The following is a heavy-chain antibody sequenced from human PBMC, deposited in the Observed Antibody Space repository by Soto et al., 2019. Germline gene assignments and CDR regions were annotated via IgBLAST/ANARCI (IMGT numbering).Heavy chain of an antibody. V-gene: IGHV3-73*01. CDR1: GFTFSGSA. CDR2: IRSKANSYAT. D-gene: IGHD6-13*01. J-gene: IGHJ6*03. Sequence: EVQLVESGGGLVQPGGSLKLSCAASGFTFSGSAMHWVRQASGKGLGWVGRIRSKANSYATAYAASGKGRFTISRDDAKNTAYLQMNKRKTEDTAVYYCTSRSGIAAAGAPHNYYYYYSDVWGKGTTVTVSS. CDR3: TSRSGIAAAGAPHNYYYYYSDV.